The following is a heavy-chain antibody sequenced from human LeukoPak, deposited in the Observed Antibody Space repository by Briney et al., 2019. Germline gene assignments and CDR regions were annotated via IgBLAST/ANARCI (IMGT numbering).Heavy chain of an antibody. CDR3: ARDRAGWGVVVVAAGDAFDI. V-gene: IGHV3-33*01. CDR1: GFTFSSYG. Sequence: PRGSLRLSCAAPGFTFSSYGMHWVRQTPGKGPEWVAVIWYDGSNKYCAHSVKGRFTISRDNSKNTLYLQMNSLRAEDTAVYYCARDRAGWGVVVVAAGDAFDIWGQGTMVTVSS. J-gene: IGHJ3*02. CDR2: IWYDGSNK. D-gene: IGHD2-15*01.